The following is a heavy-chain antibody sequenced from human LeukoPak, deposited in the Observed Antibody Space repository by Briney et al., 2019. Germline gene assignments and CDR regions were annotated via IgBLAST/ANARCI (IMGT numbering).Heavy chain of an antibody. V-gene: IGHV5-51*01. CDR2: IYPGDSDI. Sequence: GASLKISCKGSGSSFTSYWIGWVRPMPGKGLEWMGIIYPGDSDIRDSPSFQGQVTISADKFTSTAYLQWSTLKASDTAMYYCARRDGSGWGSLDYWGQGTLVTGSS. D-gene: IGHD6-19*01. J-gene: IGHJ4*02. CDR1: GSSFTSYW. CDR3: ARRDGSGWGSLDY.